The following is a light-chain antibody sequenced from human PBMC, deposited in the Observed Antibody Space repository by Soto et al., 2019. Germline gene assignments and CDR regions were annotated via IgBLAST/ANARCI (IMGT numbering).Light chain of an antibody. V-gene: IGKV1-5*03. CDR3: QHYNSYSEA. CDR1: QTISSW. Sequence: DIQMTQSPSTLCAFVGDRVTITCRASQTISSWLAWYQQKPGKAPKLLIYKASTLKSGVPSRFSGSGSGTEFTLTISSLQPDDFATYYCQHYNSYSEAFGQGTKVDIK. J-gene: IGKJ1*01. CDR2: KAS.